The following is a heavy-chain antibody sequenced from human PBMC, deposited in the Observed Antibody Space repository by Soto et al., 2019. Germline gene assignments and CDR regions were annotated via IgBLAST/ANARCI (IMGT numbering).Heavy chain of an antibody. Sequence: GWSLRLSCAASGFLLSNYTMTWVRQAPGKGLEWVSTIGSSGKSTFYADSVKGRFTISRDDSKNTLYLQMSNLRADDTTVYYCAKGKYSGSWYFDYWGQGAMATVSS. CDR3: AKGKYSGSWYFDY. D-gene: IGHD5-12*01. CDR2: IGSSGKST. V-gene: IGHV3-23*01. CDR1: GFLLSNYT. J-gene: IGHJ4*02.